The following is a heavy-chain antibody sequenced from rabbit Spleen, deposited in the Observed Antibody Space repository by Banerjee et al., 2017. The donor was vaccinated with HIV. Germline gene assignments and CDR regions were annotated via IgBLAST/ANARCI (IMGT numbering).Heavy chain of an antibody. Sequence: QEQLVESGGGLVKPGASLTLTCKASGFSFSNKAVMCWVRQAPGKGLEWIACINAVTGKAVYATWAKGRFTFSKISSTTVTLQMTSLTAADTATYFCVRGASSSGYYSLWGPGTLVTVS. V-gene: IGHV1S45*01. CDR2: INAVTGKA. CDR1: GFSFSNKAV. D-gene: IGHD1-1*01. J-gene: IGHJ4*01. CDR3: VRGASSSGYYSL.